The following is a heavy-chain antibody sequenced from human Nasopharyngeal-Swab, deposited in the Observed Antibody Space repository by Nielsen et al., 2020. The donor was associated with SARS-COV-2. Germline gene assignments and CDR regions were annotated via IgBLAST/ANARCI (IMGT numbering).Heavy chain of an antibody. J-gene: IGHJ4*02. D-gene: IGHD3-9*01. Sequence: GGSLRLSCAASGFPFSESWINWVRKAPGKGLVWVSRINSDGSRTGYADSVKGRFTISRDNAKNTIYLQMNSLRGEDTAVYYCARDFDKPGDWGQGTLVTVSS. CDR2: INSDGSRT. CDR3: ARDFDKPGD. CDR1: GFPFSESW. V-gene: IGHV3-74*01.